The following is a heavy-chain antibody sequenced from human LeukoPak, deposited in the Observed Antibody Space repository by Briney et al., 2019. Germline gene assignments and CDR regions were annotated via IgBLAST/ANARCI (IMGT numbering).Heavy chain of an antibody. CDR1: GFSLSTTGVG. J-gene: IGHJ4*02. CDR2: IYWNDDK. CDR3: AHGYTSTYYGSLYFDY. V-gene: IGHV2-5*01. D-gene: IGHD3-16*02. Sequence: KASGPTLVNPTQTLTLTCTFSGFSLSTTGVGVGWIRQPPGKALEWLALIYWNDDKRYSPSLKSRLTITKDTSKNQVVLTMTNMDPVDTATYFYAHGYTSTYYGSLYFDYWGQGTLVTVSS.